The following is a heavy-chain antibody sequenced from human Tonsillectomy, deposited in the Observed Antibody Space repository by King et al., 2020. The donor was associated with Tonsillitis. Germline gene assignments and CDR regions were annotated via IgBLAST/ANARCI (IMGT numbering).Heavy chain of an antibody. CDR2: ISYDGSNK. V-gene: IGHV3-30-3*01. D-gene: IGHD2-15*01. CDR1: GGSVSSGSYY. Sequence: QLQESGPGLVKPSETLSLTCTVSGGSVSSGSYYWNWIRQPPGKGLEWVAIISYDGSNKYYADSVKGRFTVSRDNSKNTLYLQMNSLRVDDTAVYYCARDSQRFCSGGSCQPTDSWGQGTLVIVSS. CDR3: ARDSQRFCSGGSCQPTDS. J-gene: IGHJ4*02.